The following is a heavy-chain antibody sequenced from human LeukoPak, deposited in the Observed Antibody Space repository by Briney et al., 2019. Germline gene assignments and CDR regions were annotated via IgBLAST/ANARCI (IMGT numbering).Heavy chain of an antibody. J-gene: IGHJ5*02. CDR1: GYTFTSYG. V-gene: IGHV1-18*01. CDR3: TRGSGIVVAGWDWFDP. CDR2: ISGYNGNT. D-gene: IGHD6-19*01. Sequence: ASVKVSCKASGYTFTSYGISWVRQAPGQGLEWMGWISGYNGNTNYAQKLQGRVTITRNTSISTAYMELSSLRSEDTAVYYCTRGSGIVVAGWDWFDPWGQGTLVTVSS.